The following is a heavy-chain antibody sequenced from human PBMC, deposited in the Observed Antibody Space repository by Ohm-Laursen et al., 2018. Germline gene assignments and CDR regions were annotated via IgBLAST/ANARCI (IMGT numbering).Heavy chain of an antibody. D-gene: IGHD1-1*01. CDR2: ISSSSSTI. CDR1: GFTFSSYS. Sequence: SLRLSCAASGFTFSSYSTNWVRQAPGKGLEWVSHISSSSSTIYYADSVKGRFTISRDNAKNSLYLQMNSLRAEDTAVYYCARIRSKYNFDYWGQGALVTVSS. CDR3: ARIRSKYNFDY. V-gene: IGHV3-48*01. J-gene: IGHJ4*02.